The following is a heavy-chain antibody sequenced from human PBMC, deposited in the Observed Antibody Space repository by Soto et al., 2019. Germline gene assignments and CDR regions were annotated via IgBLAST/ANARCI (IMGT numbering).Heavy chain of an antibody. Sequence: QVQLVQSGAEVKEPGASVRVSCKASGYTFTSHTLHWARQAPGQGLEWMGWIIVSNGSPRYAPQFQGRVTFGRDTSATTAYMERSSRTSEDTAVYYCAREPEDGVPGDYWGQGTLAVVSS. CDR3: AREPEDGVPGDY. CDR2: IIVSNGSP. J-gene: IGHJ4*02. V-gene: IGHV1-3*01. D-gene: IGHD3-3*01. CDR1: GYTFTSHT.